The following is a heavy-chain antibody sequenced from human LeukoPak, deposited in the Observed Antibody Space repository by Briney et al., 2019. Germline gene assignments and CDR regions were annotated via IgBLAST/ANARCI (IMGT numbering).Heavy chain of an antibody. J-gene: IGHJ4*02. Sequence: ISCKASGYSFTTYWIGWVRQLXGKGLXGMGXIYPGDSDTRYSPSFQGQVTFSADKSISTAYLQWSSLKASDTAMYYCARREITPXRXFDYWGQGILVTVXS. V-gene: IGHV5-51*01. CDR2: IYPGDSDT. D-gene: IGHD4-23*01. CDR3: ARREITPXRXFDY. CDR1: GYSFTTYW.